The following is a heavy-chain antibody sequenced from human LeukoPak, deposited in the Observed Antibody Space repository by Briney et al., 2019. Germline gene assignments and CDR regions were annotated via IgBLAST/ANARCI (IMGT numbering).Heavy chain of an antibody. CDR1: GFTFSSYA. CDR2: ISGSGGST. V-gene: IGHV3-23*01. J-gene: IGHJ3*02. CDR3: AKDQDPLYYDILTGDLIWGAFDI. D-gene: IGHD3-9*01. Sequence: PGGSLRLSCAASGFTFSSYAMSWVRQAPGKGLEWVSAISGSGGSTYYADSVKGRFTISRDNSKNTLYLQMNSLRAEDTAVYYCAKDQDPLYYDILTGDLIWGAFDIWGQGTMVTVSS.